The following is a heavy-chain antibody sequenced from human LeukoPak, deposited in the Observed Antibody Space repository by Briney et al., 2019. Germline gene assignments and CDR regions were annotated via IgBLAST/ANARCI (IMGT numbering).Heavy chain of an antibody. CDR1: GFTFSSYA. D-gene: IGHD1-1*01. J-gene: IGHJ4*02. Sequence: GGSLRLSCAASGFTFSSYAMSWVREAPARGLEWVSSLRSNGDTFYADSVKGRFTLSRDDSRNTVYLQLNNLRVEDTAVYYCAKASWVSNGDAVLWGQGTVVTVSS. CDR2: LRSNGDT. V-gene: IGHV3-23*01. CDR3: AKASWVSNGDAVL.